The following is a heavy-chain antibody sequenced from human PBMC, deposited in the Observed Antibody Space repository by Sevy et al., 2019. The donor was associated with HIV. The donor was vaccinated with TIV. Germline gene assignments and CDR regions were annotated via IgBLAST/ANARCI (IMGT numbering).Heavy chain of an antibody. Sequence: SETLSLTCTVSGGSISRYYWSWIRQPPGKGLEWIGYIYYSGSTNYNPSLKSRVTISVDTSKNQFSLKLSSVTAADTAVYYCARGGYYGSGSYYNVPWFDPWGQGTLVTVSS. J-gene: IGHJ5*02. V-gene: IGHV4-59*01. CDR1: GGSISRYY. D-gene: IGHD3-10*01. CDR3: ARGGYYGSGSYYNVPWFDP. CDR2: IYYSGST.